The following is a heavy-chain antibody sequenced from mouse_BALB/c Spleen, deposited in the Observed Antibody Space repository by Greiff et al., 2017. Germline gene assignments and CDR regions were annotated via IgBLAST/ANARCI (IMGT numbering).Heavy chain of an antibody. Sequence: EVQLQQSGPELVKPGASVKMSCKASGYTFTSYVMHWVKQKPGQGLEWIGYINPYNDGTKYNEKFKGKATLTSDKSSSTAYMELSSLTSEDSAVYYCARKDFDYYGSSPFAYWGQGTLVTVSA. J-gene: IGHJ3*01. V-gene: IGHV1-14*01. CDR3: ARKDFDYYGSSPFAY. D-gene: IGHD1-1*01. CDR1: GYTFTSYV. CDR2: INPYNDGT.